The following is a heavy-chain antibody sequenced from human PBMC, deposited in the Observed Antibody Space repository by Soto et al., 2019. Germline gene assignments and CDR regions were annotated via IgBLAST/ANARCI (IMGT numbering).Heavy chain of an antibody. V-gene: IGHV1-69*01. CDR3: ARARDYDLLTAREYALDV. CDR1: GGSFRNYG. Sequence: QVQLVQSGAEVKRPGSSVRVSCKVSGGSFRNYGITWARQSPGQGLEWLGGIMPVFGTAGYAQKFQGRVTISADEFTTTASLKLSSLSSDDTAVYFCARARDYDLLTAREYALDVWGQGTTVTV. J-gene: IGHJ6*02. CDR2: IMPVFGTA. D-gene: IGHD3-9*01.